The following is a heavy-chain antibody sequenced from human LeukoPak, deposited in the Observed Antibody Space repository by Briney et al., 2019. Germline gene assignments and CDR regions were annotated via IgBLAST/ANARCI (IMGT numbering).Heavy chain of an antibody. CDR2: IYYSGST. CDR1: GGSISSGGYY. D-gene: IGHD2-15*01. Sequence: KPSQTLSLTCTVSGGSISSGGYYWSWIRQHPGKGLEWIGYIYYSGSTYYNPSLKSRVTISVDTSKNQFSLKLSSVTAADTAVYYCAREVVVAAHFDYWGQGTLVTVSS. CDR3: AREVVVAAHFDY. J-gene: IGHJ4*02. V-gene: IGHV4-31*03.